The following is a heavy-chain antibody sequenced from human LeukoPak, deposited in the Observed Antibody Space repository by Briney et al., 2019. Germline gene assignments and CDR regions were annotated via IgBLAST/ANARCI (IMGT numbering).Heavy chain of an antibody. CDR1: GFTLSSYA. D-gene: IGHD5-12*01. V-gene: IGHV3-23*01. CDR3: AKGGYSGYDSPPSYYYYMDV. Sequence: GGSLRLSCAASGFTLSSYAMSWVRQAPGKGLEWVSAISDSGNTYHADSVKGRFTISRDSSKNTLFLQMNRLRPEDAAVYYCAKGGYSGYDSPPSYYYYMDVWGKGTTVTISS. J-gene: IGHJ6*03. CDR2: ISDSGNT.